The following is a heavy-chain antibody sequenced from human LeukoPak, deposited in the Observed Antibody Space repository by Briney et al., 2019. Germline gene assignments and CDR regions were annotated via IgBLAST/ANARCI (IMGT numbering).Heavy chain of an antibody. CDR1: GFTFSSHA. Sequence: PGGSLRLSCAASGFTFSSHAMSWVRQAPGKGLEWVSGISGSGGNTYYADSVKGRFTISRDNSKNTLYLQMNSLRGEDTAVYYCAKRSAAYCSSTIDDWGQGTLVTVSS. CDR2: ISGSGGNT. J-gene: IGHJ4*02. CDR3: AKRSAAYCSSTIDD. V-gene: IGHV3-23*01. D-gene: IGHD2-2*01.